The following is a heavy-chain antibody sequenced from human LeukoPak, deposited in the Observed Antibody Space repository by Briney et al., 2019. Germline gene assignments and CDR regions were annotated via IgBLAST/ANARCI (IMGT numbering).Heavy chain of an antibody. CDR2: IYYSGST. J-gene: IGHJ5*02. Sequence: SETLSLTCTVSGDSIGIYYWTWIRQPQGKGLEWIGYIYYSGSTNYNPSLKSRVTISVDTSKNQFSLKLNSVTAADTAVYYCARGHYSGSNPLHWFDPWGQGTLVTVSS. CDR3: ARGHYSGSNPLHWFDP. V-gene: IGHV4-59*01. CDR1: GDSIGIYY. D-gene: IGHD1-26*01.